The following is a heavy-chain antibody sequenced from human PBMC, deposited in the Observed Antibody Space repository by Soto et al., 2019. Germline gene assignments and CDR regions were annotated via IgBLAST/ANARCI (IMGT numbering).Heavy chain of an antibody. D-gene: IGHD2-15*01. Sequence: SETLSLTCTVSGGSISSGGYYWSWIRQHPGKGLEWIGYIYYSGSTYYNPSLKSRVTISVDASKNQFSLKLSSVTAADTAVYYCARDNPIMTPEGDVWGQGTTVTVSS. CDR3: ARDNPIMTPEGDV. J-gene: IGHJ6*02. CDR2: IYYSGST. V-gene: IGHV4-31*03. CDR1: GGSISSGGYY.